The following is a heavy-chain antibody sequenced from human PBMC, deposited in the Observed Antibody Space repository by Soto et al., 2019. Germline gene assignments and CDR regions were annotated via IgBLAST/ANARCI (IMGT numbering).Heavy chain of an antibody. CDR2: ISGNGGST. Sequence: EVQLLESGGGLVQPGGSLRLSCAASGFTFSSYAMKWVRQAPGKGLEWVSVISGNGGSTYYADSVKGRFTISRDNSKNTLYLQMNSLRAEDTAVYYCASRSSGWYFDYWGQGTLVTVSS. CDR3: ASRSSGWYFDY. V-gene: IGHV3-23*01. CDR1: GFTFSSYA. D-gene: IGHD6-19*01. J-gene: IGHJ4*02.